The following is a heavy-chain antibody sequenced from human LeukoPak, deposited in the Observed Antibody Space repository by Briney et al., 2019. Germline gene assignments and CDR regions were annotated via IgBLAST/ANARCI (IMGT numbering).Heavy chain of an antibody. Sequence: AGRSLRLSCAASGFTFRNYAMSWVRQPAGKGMEWVSAISGSGGSTYYADSVKGRFTISRDNFKNTLYLQMNSLRAEDTAVYYCAKGESGYDSYFDYWGQGTLVTVSS. CDR1: GFTFRNYA. CDR2: ISGSGGST. J-gene: IGHJ4*02. V-gene: IGHV3-23*01. D-gene: IGHD5-12*01. CDR3: AKGESGYDSYFDY.